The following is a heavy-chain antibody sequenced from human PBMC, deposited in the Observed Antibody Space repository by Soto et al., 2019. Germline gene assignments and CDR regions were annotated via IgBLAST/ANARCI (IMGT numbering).Heavy chain of an antibody. CDR3: AKDGTYYDILTGYPDY. V-gene: IGHV3-30*18. D-gene: IGHD3-9*01. J-gene: IGHJ4*02. Sequence: PGGSLRLSCAASGFTFSSYGMHWVRQAPGKGLEWVAVISYDGSNKYYADSVKGRFTISRDNSKNTLYLQMNSLRAEDTAVYYCAKDGTYYDILTGYPDYWGQGTLVTVSS. CDR2: ISYDGSNK. CDR1: GFTFSSYG.